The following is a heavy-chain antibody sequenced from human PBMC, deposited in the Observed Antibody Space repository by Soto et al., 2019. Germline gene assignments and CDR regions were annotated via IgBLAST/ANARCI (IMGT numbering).Heavy chain of an antibody. CDR2: ISGSGRST. D-gene: IGHD3-22*01. V-gene: IGHV3-23*01. J-gene: IGHJ6*02. Sequence: GGSLRLSCAASGFTFSGYAMSWVRQAPGEGLEWVSGISGSGRSTYYADSVKGRFTISRDNSKNTLYLQMNSLRAEDTAVYYCAKGSNYYAGSAYHHAEYYYGMDVWGQGTTVTVSS. CDR1: GFTFSGYA. CDR3: AKGSNYYAGSAYHHAEYYYGMDV.